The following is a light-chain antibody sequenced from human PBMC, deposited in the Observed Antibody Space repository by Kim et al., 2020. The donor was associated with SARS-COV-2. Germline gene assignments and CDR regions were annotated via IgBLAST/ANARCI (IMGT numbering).Light chain of an antibody. CDR3: MQGSHWPGG. CDR2: KVS. V-gene: IGKV2-30*02. CDR1: QGLVHGDGNTY. J-gene: IGKJ4*01. Sequence: DVVLTQSPLSLPVTLGKPASISCRSSQGLVHGDGNTYLTWFHQRPGQSPRRLIYKVSNRDSGVPDRFSGSGSGTDFTLKISRVEAEDVGGYYCMQGSHWPGGFGGGTRVEIK.